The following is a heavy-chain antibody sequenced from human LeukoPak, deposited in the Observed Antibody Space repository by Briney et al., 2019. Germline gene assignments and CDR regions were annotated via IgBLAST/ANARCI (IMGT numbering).Heavy chain of an antibody. CDR2: ISSSGSTI. V-gene: IGHV3-48*03. CDR3: ARDTGYSSGWSD. D-gene: IGHD6-19*01. Sequence: PGGSLRLSCAASGFTFSSYEMNWVRQAPGKGLEWVSYISSSGSTIYYADSVKGRFTISRVNAKNSLYLQMNSLRAEDTAVYYCARDTGYSSGWSDWGQGTLVTVSS. J-gene: IGHJ4*02. CDR1: GFTFSSYE.